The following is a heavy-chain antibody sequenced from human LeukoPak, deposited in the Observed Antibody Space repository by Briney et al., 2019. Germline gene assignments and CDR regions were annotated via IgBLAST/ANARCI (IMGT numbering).Heavy chain of an antibody. CDR2: ISYDGSNK. D-gene: IGHD3-9*01. Sequence: GGSLRLSCAASGFTFSSYGMHWVRQAPGKGLEWVAVISYDGSNKYYADSVKGLFTISRDNSKNTLYLQMNSLRAEDTAVYYCAKALNLGYYDILTGSDYYYYGMDVWGQGTTVTVSS. V-gene: IGHV3-30*18. CDR1: GFTFSSYG. J-gene: IGHJ6*02. CDR3: AKALNLGYYDILTGSDYYYYGMDV.